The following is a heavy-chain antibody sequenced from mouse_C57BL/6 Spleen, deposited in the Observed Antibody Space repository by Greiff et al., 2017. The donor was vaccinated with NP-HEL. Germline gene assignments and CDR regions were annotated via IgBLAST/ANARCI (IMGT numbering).Heavy chain of an antibody. CDR3: ARVLPFAY. J-gene: IGHJ3*01. CDR1: GFTFSDYG. Sequence: EVKLVESGGGLVKPGGSLKLSCAASGFTFSDYGMHWVRQAPEKGLEWVAYISSGSSTIYYADTVKGRFTISRDNAKNTLFLQMTSLRSEDTAMYYCARVLPFAYWGQGTLVTVSA. CDR2: ISSGSSTI. V-gene: IGHV5-17*01.